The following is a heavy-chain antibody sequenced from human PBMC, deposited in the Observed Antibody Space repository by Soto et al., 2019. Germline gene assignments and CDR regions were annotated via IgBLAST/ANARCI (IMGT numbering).Heavy chain of an antibody. J-gene: IGHJ6*03. V-gene: IGHV1-3*01. Sequence: QVQLVQSGAEVKKPGASVKVSCKASGYTFTSYAMHWVRQAPGQRLEWMGSINAGNGNTKYSQKFQGRVTITRDTSASTAYMELSSLRSEDTAVYYCARGPMVVVPAAIPGGGYYMDVWGKGTTVTVSS. D-gene: IGHD2-2*01. CDR3: ARGPMVVVPAAIPGGGYYMDV. CDR2: INAGNGNT. CDR1: GYTFTSYA.